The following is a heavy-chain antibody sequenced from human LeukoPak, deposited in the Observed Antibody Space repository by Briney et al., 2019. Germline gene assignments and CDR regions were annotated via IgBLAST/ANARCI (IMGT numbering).Heavy chain of an antibody. V-gene: IGHV3-30*19. D-gene: IGHD5-12*01. CDR1: GFTFSSYG. CDR2: ISYDGSNK. CDR3: ARDPRRGYSGYDPKTYYFDY. J-gene: IGHJ4*02. Sequence: GGSLRLSCAASGFTFSSYGMHWVRQAPGKGLEWVALISYDGSNKYSADSVKGRFTISRDNSKNTLYLQMNSLRAEDTAVYYCARDPRRGYSGYDPKTYYFDYWGQGTLVTVSS.